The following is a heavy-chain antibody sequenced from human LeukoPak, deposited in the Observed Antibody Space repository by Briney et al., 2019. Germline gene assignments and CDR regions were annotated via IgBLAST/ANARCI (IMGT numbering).Heavy chain of an antibody. V-gene: IGHV4-39*07. Sequence: SETLSLTCTVSGGSISSYYWGWIRQPPGKGLEWIGSIYYSGSTYYNPSLKSRVTISVDTSKNQFSLKLSSVTAADTAVYYCARDLGGTPGYWGQGTLVTVSS. CDR3: ARDLGGTPGY. CDR1: GGSISSYY. J-gene: IGHJ4*02. CDR2: IYYSGST. D-gene: IGHD2-15*01.